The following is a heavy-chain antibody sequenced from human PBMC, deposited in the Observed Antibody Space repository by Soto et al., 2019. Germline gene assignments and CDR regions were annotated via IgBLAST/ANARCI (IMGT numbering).Heavy chain of an antibody. CDR1: GYTFTSYY. Sequence: ASVKVSCKASGYTFTSYYMHWVRQAPGQGLEWMGIINHSGGSTSYAQKFQGRVTMTRDTSTSTVYMALSSLRSEDTAVYYCARDPRLNYYYDSSGYWFPDSFDIWGQGTMVTVSS. CDR2: INHSGGST. CDR3: ARDPRLNYYYDSSGYWFPDSFDI. D-gene: IGHD3-22*01. J-gene: IGHJ3*02. V-gene: IGHV1-46*01.